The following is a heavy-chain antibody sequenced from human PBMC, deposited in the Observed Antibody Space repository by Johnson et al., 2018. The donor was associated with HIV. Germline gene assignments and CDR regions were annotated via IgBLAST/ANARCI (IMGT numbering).Heavy chain of an antibody. D-gene: IGHD5-24*01. CDR3: TKDIGGDGKLDAFDI. CDR1: GFKFHEYA. Sequence: EVQLLESGGVVVQPGGSLRLSCAASGFKFHEYAMHWVRQAPGKGLEWVSLISWYGGTTNYADSVKGRFTISRDNNKNSLYLQMNSLRVEDTALYYCTKDIGGDGKLDAFDIWGQGTMVTVSS. V-gene: IGHV3-43D*03. J-gene: IGHJ3*02. CDR2: ISWYGGTT.